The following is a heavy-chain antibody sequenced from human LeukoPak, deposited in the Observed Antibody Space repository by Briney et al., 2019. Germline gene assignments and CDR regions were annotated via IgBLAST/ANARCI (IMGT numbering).Heavy chain of an antibody. V-gene: IGHV4-59*01. CDR3: ASLMGSRNY. J-gene: IGHJ4*02. D-gene: IGHD1-26*01. CDR2: IYYSGST. Sequence: SETLSLTCTVSGGSIRSYYWSWIRQPPGKGLEWIGYIYYSGSTNYNPSLKSRVTISVDTSKNQFSLKLSSVTAADTAVYYCASLMGSRNYWGQGTLVTVSS. CDR1: GGSIRSYY.